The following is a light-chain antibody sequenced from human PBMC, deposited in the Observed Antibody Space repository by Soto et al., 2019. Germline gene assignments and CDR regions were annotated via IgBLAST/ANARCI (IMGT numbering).Light chain of an antibody. J-gene: IGKJ2*01. CDR2: HAS. Sequence: DIQVTQSPSTLSSSVGETVTITCRASQSIGTWFAWYQHKPGIAPKVLIYHASILQSGVPSRFSGSGSGTKFTLTMSSLQPEDFATYYFQQSRTFGQETKLEIK. CDR3: QQSRT. V-gene: IGKV1-5*01. CDR1: QSIGTW.